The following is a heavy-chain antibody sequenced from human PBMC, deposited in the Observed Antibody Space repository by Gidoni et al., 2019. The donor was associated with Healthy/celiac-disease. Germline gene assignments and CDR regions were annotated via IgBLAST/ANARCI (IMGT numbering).Heavy chain of an antibody. CDR1: GFTVSSNY. CDR3: AREGSGSYGYFDL. J-gene: IGHJ2*01. Sequence: EVQLVETGGGLIQPGGSLRLSCAAPGFTVSSNYMSWVRQAPGKGLEWVSVIYSGGSTYYADSVKGRFTISRDNSKNTLYLQMNSMRAEDTAVYYCAREGSGSYGYFDLWGRGTLVTVSS. V-gene: IGHV3-53*02. CDR2: IYSGGST. D-gene: IGHD1-26*01.